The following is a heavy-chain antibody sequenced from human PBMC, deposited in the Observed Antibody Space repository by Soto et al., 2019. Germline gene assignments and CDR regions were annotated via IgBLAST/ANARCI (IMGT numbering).Heavy chain of an antibody. Sequence: PGGSLRLSCAASGFTFSTSSMAWVRQPPGKGLEWVSAISPSASDTLYAEPVKGRFTISRDNSQNTLFLQMTSLRADDTAVYYCAKGGYTFAYEWGQGALVTVSS. D-gene: IGHD5-18*01. CDR1: GFTFSTSS. J-gene: IGHJ4*02. CDR3: AKGGYTFAYE. CDR2: ISPSASDT. V-gene: IGHV3-23*01.